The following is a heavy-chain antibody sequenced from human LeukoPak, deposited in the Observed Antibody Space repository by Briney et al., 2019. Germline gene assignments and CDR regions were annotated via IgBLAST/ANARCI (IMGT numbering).Heavy chain of an antibody. V-gene: IGHV1-2*02. CDR3: ARGSSTRVYYYYYMDV. CDR1: GYTFTDYY. J-gene: IGHJ6*03. D-gene: IGHD6-6*01. Sequence: ASVKVSCKASGYTFTDYYMHWVGQAPGQGLEWMGWINPYSGGTNYEQKFQGRVTMTRDTSISTAYMEVSRVRSDDTAMYYCARGSSTRVYYYYYMDVWGQGTMVTVSS. CDR2: INPYSGGT.